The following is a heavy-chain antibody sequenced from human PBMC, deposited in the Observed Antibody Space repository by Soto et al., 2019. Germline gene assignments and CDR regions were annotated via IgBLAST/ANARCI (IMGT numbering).Heavy chain of an antibody. J-gene: IGHJ4*02. Sequence: PSETLSLTCALYGGSFDGYYWSWIRQSPGKGLEWIGEIHHSVSTKYNPSLKSRVSLSVDTSTKQFSLKMTSMTAADRGVYYCARGVDSWSGYLFRGKGNPVSVSS. CDR2: IHHSVST. D-gene: IGHD3-3*01. V-gene: IGHV4-34*01. CDR1: GGSFDGYY. CDR3: ARGVDSWSGYLF.